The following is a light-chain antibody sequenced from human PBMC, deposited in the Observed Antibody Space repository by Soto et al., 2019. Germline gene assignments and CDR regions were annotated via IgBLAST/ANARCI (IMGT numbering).Light chain of an antibody. CDR3: ASWDDSLNGVV. Sequence: QSVLTQPPSTSGTPGQRVTVSCSGSSSNIGGNTVNWYQQVPGTAPKLLIYNNFQRPSGVPDRFSGSKSGTSASLAISGLQSEDEADYYCASWDDSLNGVVFGGGTKLTVL. J-gene: IGLJ3*02. V-gene: IGLV1-44*01. CDR2: NNF. CDR1: SSNIGGNT.